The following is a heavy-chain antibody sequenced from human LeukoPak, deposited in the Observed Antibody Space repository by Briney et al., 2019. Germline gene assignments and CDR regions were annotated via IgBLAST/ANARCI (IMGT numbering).Heavy chain of an antibody. CDR2: FSGSDFST. D-gene: IGHD3-3*01. CDR1: GFTFSSYA. Sequence: QAGGSLRLSCAASGFTFSSYAMSWVRQAPGKGLEWVSAFSGSDFSTYCADSVKGRFTISRDNSKNTLFLQMTSLRAEDTAVYYCAKDTPPSYDFWSGYFDGYFDYWGQGTLVTVSS. J-gene: IGHJ4*02. V-gene: IGHV3-23*01. CDR3: AKDTPPSYDFWSGYFDGYFDY.